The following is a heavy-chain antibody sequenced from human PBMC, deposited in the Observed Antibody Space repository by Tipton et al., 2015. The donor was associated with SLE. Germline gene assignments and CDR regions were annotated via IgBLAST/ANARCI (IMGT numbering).Heavy chain of an antibody. Sequence: TLSLTCTVSGGSIGPYYWHWIRQSPGKALEWIGYIYFDGNSNGRGNYNPPLKSRVTISADTSKNQFSLKLSSVTAADTAVYYCARHLDGTYGSHAFDIWGQGTMVTVSS. J-gene: IGHJ3*02. D-gene: IGHD1-26*01. CDR1: GGSIGPYY. CDR2: IYFDGNS. V-gene: IGHV4-59*08. CDR3: ARHLDGTYGSHAFDI.